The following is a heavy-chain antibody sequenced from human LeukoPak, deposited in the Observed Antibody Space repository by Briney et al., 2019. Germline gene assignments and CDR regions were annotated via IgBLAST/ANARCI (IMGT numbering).Heavy chain of an antibody. V-gene: IGHV4-34*01. Sequence: SETLSLTCAVYGGSFSGYYWSWIRQPPGKGLEWIGEINHSGSTNYNPSLKSRVTISVDTSKNQFSLKLSSVTAADTAVYYCARVRRPSITMVRGVIDCWGQGTMVTVSS. J-gene: IGHJ4*02. CDR3: ARVRRPSITMVRGVIDC. CDR2: INHSGST. D-gene: IGHD3-10*01. CDR1: GGSFSGYY.